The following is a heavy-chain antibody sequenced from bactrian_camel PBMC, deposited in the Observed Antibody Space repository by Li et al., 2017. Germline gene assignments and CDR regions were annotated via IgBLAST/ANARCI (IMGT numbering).Heavy chain of an antibody. D-gene: IGHD3*01. CDR1: GYATSSKC. CDR2: IDSDGDT. Sequence: HVQLVESGGGSVQAGGSLRLSCYISGYATSSKCVAWFRQAPGKEREGVAAIDSDGDTSYAVSVKGRFTIPQDGADNTVYLQMNSLNPEDTAIYYCALALGVYCELDHIPDYWGQGTQVTVS. CDR3: ALALGVYCELDHIPDY. J-gene: IGHJ4*01. V-gene: IGHV3S53*01.